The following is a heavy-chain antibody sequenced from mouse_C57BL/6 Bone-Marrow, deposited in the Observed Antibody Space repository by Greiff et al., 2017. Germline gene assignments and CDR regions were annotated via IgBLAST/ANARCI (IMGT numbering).Heavy chain of an antibody. D-gene: IGHD3-1*01. V-gene: IGHV1-81*01. CDR1: GYTFTSYG. Sequence: VQLQQSGAELARPGASVKLSCKASGYTFTSYGISWVKQRTGQGLEWIGEIYPSSGNTYYNEKFKGKATLTADKSSSTAYMALRSLTSEDSAVYLCANAETSDWGQGTSVTVSS. CDR2: IYPSSGNT. CDR3: ANAETSD. J-gene: IGHJ4*01.